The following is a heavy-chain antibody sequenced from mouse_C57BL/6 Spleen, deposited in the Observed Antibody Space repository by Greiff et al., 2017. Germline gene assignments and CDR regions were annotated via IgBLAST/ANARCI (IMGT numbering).Heavy chain of an antibody. V-gene: IGHV14-3*01. CDR1: GFNIKNTY. J-gene: IGHJ4*01. CDR3: PNWDGMGAMDY. Sequence: LVESVAELVRPGASVKLSCTASGFNIKNTYMHWVKQRPEQGLEWIGRIDPANGNTKYAPKFQGKATITADTSSNTAYLQLSSLTSEDTAIYYCPNWDGMGAMDYWGQGTSVTVSS. D-gene: IGHD4-1*01. CDR2: IDPANGNT.